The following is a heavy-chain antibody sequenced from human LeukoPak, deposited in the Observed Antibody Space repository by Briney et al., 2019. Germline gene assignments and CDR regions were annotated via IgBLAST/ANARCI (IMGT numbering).Heavy chain of an antibody. CDR1: GFTFSSYG. Sequence: GRSLRLSCAASGFTFSSYGMHWVRQAPGKGLEWVAVISYDGSNKYYADSVKGRFTISRDNSKHTLYLQMNSLRAEDTAVYYCAKDQFYSGYDLPDYWGQGTLVTVSS. CDR2: ISYDGSNK. D-gene: IGHD5-12*01. V-gene: IGHV3-30*18. J-gene: IGHJ4*02. CDR3: AKDQFYSGYDLPDY.